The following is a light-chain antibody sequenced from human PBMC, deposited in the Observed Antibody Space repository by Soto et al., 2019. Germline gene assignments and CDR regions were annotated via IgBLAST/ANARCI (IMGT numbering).Light chain of an antibody. CDR2: DAS. Sequence: DIQMTQSPSSLSASGRDRVTITCQASQNINNDLNWYQQRPGQAPRLLIYDASNLETGVPSRFSGSGFGTHFTFTITNLQPEDVATYYSQQYDDLPLTFGGGTWVEI. V-gene: IGKV1-33*01. J-gene: IGKJ4*01. CDR3: QQYDDLPLT. CDR1: QNINND.